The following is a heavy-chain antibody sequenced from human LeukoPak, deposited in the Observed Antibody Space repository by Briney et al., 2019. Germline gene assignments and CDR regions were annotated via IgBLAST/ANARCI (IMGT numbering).Heavy chain of an antibody. Sequence: GGSLRLSCAASGFAVSGNYMSWVRQAPGKGLEWVSVIYSGGSTYYADSAKGRFTISRDNSKNTLYLQMNSLRAEDTAVYYCARGGRYYDSSGYYSTLDDFDYWGQGTLVTVSS. J-gene: IGHJ4*02. CDR3: ARGGRYYDSSGYYSTLDDFDY. D-gene: IGHD3-22*01. CDR2: IYSGGST. V-gene: IGHV3-53*05. CDR1: GFAVSGNY.